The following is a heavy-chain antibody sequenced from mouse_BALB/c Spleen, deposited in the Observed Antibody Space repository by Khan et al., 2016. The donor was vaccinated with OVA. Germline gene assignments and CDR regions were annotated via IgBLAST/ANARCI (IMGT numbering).Heavy chain of an antibody. CDR2: ISYSGST. CDR3: ARSGYEAWFAY. V-gene: IGHV3-2*02. D-gene: IGHD2-14*01. J-gene: IGHJ3*01. CDR1: GYSITSDYA. Sequence: QLQESGPGLVKPSQSLSLTCTVTGYSITSDYAWNWIRQFPRNKLEWMGYISYSGSTSYNPSLKSRISITRDTYKNQFFLQLNSVPTEDTATYFCARSGYEAWFAYWGQGTLVTVSA.